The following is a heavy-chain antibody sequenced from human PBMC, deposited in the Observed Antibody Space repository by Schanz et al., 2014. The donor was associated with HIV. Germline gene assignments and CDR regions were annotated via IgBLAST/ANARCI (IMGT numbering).Heavy chain of an antibody. CDR3: AKSPIFGDVIFYGMDA. CDR2: LIPSFRLR. CDR1: GGTFSSYA. V-gene: IGHV1-69*01. J-gene: IGHJ6*02. Sequence: QVQLVQSGAEVKKPGSSVKVSCKASGGTFSSYAISWVRQAPGQGLEWMGGLIPSFRLRTYAQKLQGRVTIDADESASTAYMELNSLRSDDTAVYYCAKSPIFGDVIFYGMDAWGQGTTVTVS. D-gene: IGHD3-3*02.